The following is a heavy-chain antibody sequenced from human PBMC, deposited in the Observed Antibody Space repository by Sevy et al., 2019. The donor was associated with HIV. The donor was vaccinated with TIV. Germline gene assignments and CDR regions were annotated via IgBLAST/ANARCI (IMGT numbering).Heavy chain of an antibody. J-gene: IGHJ4*02. CDR2: IKQDGSEK. Sequence: GGSLRLSCAASGFTFSSYWMSWVRQAPGKGLEWVTNIKQDGSEKYYVDSVKGRFTISRDNAKNSLYLQMNSLRAEDTAVYYCARVMQLVGIQLWYSSCSFDYWGQGTLVTVSS. V-gene: IGHV3-7*01. CDR1: GFTFSSYW. D-gene: IGHD5-18*01. CDR3: ARVMQLVGIQLWYSSCSFDY.